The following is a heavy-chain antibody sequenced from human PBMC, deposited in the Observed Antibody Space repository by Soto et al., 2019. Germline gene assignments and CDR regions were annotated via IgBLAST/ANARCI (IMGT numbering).Heavy chain of an antibody. J-gene: IGHJ6*02. CDR1: GFTFGDHA. CDR3: QYQLLTYYYGMDV. CDR2: IRSKAYGGTT. Sequence: GGSLRLSCIGSGFTFGDHAMSWFRQAPGKGLERVGFIRSKAYGGTTEYAASVKGRFTISRDDSNSIAYLQMNSLKTEDSAVYYCQYQLLTYYYGMDVWGQGTTVTVSS. D-gene: IGHD2-2*01. V-gene: IGHV3-49*03.